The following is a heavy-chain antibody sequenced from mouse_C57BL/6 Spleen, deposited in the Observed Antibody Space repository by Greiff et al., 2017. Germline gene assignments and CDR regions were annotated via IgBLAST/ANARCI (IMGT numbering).Heavy chain of an antibody. Sequence: VQLQQSGAELVRPGASVTLSCKASGYTFTDYEMHWVKQTPVHGLEWIGAIDPETGGTAYNQKFKGKAILTADKSSSTAYMELRSLTSEDSAVYYCTRIYDGYSDYWGHGTTLTVSS. CDR2: IDPETGGT. V-gene: IGHV1-15*01. D-gene: IGHD2-3*01. J-gene: IGHJ2*01. CDR1: GYTFTDYE. CDR3: TRIYDGYSDY.